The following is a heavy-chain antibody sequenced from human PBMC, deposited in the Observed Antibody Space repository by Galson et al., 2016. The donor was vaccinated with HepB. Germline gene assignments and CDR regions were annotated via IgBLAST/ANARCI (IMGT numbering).Heavy chain of an antibody. CDR3: AHRQLRVAGAASFDY. CDR2: FYWDDDK. CDR1: GFSLSTSGVG. V-gene: IGHV2-5*02. J-gene: IGHJ4*02. D-gene: IGHD1-14*01. Sequence: PALVKPTQTLTLSCSFSGFSLSTSGVGVGWIRQPPGKALEWLALFYWDDDKRYSPSLKSRLTITKDTSKNQVVLTMTNMDPVDTATYYCAHRQLRVAGAASFDYWGQGTLVTVSS.